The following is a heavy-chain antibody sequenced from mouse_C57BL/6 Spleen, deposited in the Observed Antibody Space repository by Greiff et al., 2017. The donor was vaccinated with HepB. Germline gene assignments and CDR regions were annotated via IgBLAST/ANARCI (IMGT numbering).Heavy chain of an antibody. J-gene: IGHJ3*01. CDR2: IDPNSGGT. V-gene: IGHV1-72*01. Sequence: VQLQQPGAELVKPGASVKLSCKASGYTFTSYWMHWVKQRPGQGLEWIGRIDPNSGGTKYNEKFKSKATLTVDKPASTAYMQLSSLTSEDSAVYYCAGEGDLTGPGFAYWGQGTLVTVSA. D-gene: IGHD4-1*01. CDR3: AGEGDLTGPGFAY. CDR1: GYTFTSYW.